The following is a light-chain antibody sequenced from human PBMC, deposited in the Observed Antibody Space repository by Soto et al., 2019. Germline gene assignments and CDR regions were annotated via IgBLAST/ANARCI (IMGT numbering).Light chain of an antibody. CDR1: SSDVGGYNY. J-gene: IGLJ1*01. Sequence: QSALTQPPSAAGSPGQSVTISCTGTSSDVGGYNYVSWYQQRPGKAPKLMIYEVNKRPSGVPDRFSGSKSGNTASLTVSGLQAEDEGDYFCSSYADNNRFYVFGSGTKLTVL. CDR2: EVN. CDR3: SSYADNNRFYV. V-gene: IGLV2-8*01.